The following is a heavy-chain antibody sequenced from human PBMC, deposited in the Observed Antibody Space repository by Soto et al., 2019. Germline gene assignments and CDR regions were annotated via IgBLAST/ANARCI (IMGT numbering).Heavy chain of an antibody. D-gene: IGHD3-3*01. J-gene: IGHJ5*02. CDR1: GYTFTGYY. V-gene: IGHV1-2*04. CDR2: INPNSGGT. Sequence: ASVKVSCTASGYTFTGYYMHWVRQAPGQGLEWMGWINPNSGGTNYAQKFQGWVTMTRDTSISTAYMELSRLRSDDTAAYYCARGGNTIFGVANNWFDPWGQGTLVTVSS. CDR3: ARGGNTIFGVANNWFDP.